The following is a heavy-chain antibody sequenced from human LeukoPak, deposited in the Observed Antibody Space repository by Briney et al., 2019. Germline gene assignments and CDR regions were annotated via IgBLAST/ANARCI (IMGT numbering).Heavy chain of an antibody. Sequence: GASVKVSCKASGYTFTSSTIQWVRQARGQRLGWIGWIVVGSGNTNHAQKFQERVIITRDMSTTTVYMELSSLRSEDTAVYYCAGTPWFGELTLDYWGQGTLVTVSS. V-gene: IGHV1-58*02. D-gene: IGHD3-10*01. J-gene: IGHJ4*02. CDR1: GYTFTSST. CDR3: AGTPWFGELTLDY. CDR2: IVVGSGNT.